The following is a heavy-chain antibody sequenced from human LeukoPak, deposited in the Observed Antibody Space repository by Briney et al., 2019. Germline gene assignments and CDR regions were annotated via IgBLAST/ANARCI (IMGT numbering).Heavy chain of an antibody. CDR1: GYTFTSYG. D-gene: IGHD6-19*01. J-gene: IGHJ4*02. CDR3: ARQTAVAGTTLDY. CDR2: ISAYNGNT. V-gene: IGHV1-18*01. Sequence: ASVKVSCKGSGYTFTSYGISWVRQAPGQGLEWMGWISAYNGNTNYAQRLQGRVTKTTDTSTSTAYMELRSLRSDDTAVYYCARQTAVAGTTLDYWGQGTLVTVSS.